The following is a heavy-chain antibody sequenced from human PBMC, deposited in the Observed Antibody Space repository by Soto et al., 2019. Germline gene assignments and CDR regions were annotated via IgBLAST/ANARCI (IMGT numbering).Heavy chain of an antibody. CDR3: AKRGDCSSTSCYAGVNYFYYGMDV. J-gene: IGHJ6*02. V-gene: IGHV3-23*01. CDR1: GFTFSSHA. Sequence: PGGSLRLSCAASGFTFSSHAMTWVRQAPGKGLEWVSTISGSGGSTYYADSVKGRFTISRDNSKNTLYLQMHSLRAEDTAVFYCAKRGDCSSTSCYAGVNYFYYGMDVWGQGTTVTVSS. CDR2: ISGSGGST. D-gene: IGHD2-2*01.